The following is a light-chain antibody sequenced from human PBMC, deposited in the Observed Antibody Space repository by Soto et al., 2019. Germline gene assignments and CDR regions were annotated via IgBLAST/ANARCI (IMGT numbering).Light chain of an antibody. CDR2: DAS. V-gene: IGKV3-11*01. CDR3: QQRSNWPGT. CDR1: QTVSSY. J-gene: IGKJ3*01. Sequence: EIVWTQSPATLCLSPEERATLSCRARQTVSSYLAWYQQNPGQAPRLLIYDASNSATGIPARFSASGSGTDVLLTISSVVHEDSAVYYCQQRSNWPGTCRPGTKVDIK.